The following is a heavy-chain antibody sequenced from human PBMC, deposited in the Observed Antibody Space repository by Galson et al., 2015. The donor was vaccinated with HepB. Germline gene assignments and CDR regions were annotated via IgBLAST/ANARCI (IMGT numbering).Heavy chain of an antibody. V-gene: IGHV4-39*01. Sequence: ETLSLTCTVSGGSISSSSYYWGWIRQPPGKGLEWIGSIYYSGSTYYNPSLKSRVTISVDTSKNQFSLKLSSVTAADTAVYYCATQLVPGYFDYWGQGTLVTVSS. CDR1: GGSISSSSYY. D-gene: IGHD1-1*01. J-gene: IGHJ4*02. CDR2: IYYSGST. CDR3: ATQLVPGYFDY.